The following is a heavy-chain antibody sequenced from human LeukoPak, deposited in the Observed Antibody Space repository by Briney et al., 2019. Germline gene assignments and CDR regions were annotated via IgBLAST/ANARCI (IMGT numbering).Heavy chain of an antibody. CDR1: GFTFSSYW. D-gene: IGHD6-19*01. CDR2: IKQDGSGK. J-gene: IGHJ6*02. V-gene: IGHV3-7*01. CDR3: ARVCPYSSGWFVTRDYYYGMDV. Sequence: GGSLRLSCAASGFTFSSYWMSWVRQAPGKGLEWVANIKQDGSGKYYVDSVKGRFTISRDNAKNSLYLQMNSLRAEDTAVYYCARVCPYSSGWFVTRDYYYGMDVWGQGTTVTVSS.